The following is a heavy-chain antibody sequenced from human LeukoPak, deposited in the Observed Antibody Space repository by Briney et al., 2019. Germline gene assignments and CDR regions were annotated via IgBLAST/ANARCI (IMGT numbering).Heavy chain of an antibody. J-gene: IGHJ4*02. D-gene: IGHD3-10*01. CDR3: ARVLGITMVRGVIGHGLIDY. V-gene: IGHV1-18*04. Sequence: ASVKVSCKASGYTFTSYGISWVRQAPGQGLEWMGWISAYNGNTNYAQKLQGRVTMTTDTSTSTAYTELRSLRSDDTAVYYCARVLGITMVRGVIGHGLIDYWGQGTLVTVSS. CDR1: GYTFTSYG. CDR2: ISAYNGNT.